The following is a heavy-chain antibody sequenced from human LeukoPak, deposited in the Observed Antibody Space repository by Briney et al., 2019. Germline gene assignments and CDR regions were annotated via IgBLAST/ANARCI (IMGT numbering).Heavy chain of an antibody. D-gene: IGHD3-10*01. Sequence: PGGSLRLSCAASGFTFSSYAMSWVRQAPGKGLEWVSAISGSGGSTYYADSVKGRFTISKDNSKNTLYLQMNSLRAEDTVVYYCAKDQDYYGSGSPFDYWGQGTLVTVSS. CDR1: GFTFSSYA. J-gene: IGHJ4*02. V-gene: IGHV3-23*01. CDR2: ISGSGGST. CDR3: AKDQDYYGSGSPFDY.